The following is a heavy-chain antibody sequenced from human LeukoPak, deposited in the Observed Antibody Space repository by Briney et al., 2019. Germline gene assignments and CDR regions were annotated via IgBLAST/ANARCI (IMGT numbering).Heavy chain of an antibody. J-gene: IGHJ5*02. CDR1: GYTFTGYY. CDR3: ARGPIVGALHSWFDP. CDR2: INPNSGGT. V-gene: IGHV1-2*02. Sequence: ASVKVSCKASGYTFTGYYMHWVRQAPGQGLGWMGWINPNSGGTNYAQKFQGRVTMTRDTSISTAYMELSRLRSDDTAVYYCARGPIVGALHSWFDPWGQGTLVTVSS. D-gene: IGHD1-26*01.